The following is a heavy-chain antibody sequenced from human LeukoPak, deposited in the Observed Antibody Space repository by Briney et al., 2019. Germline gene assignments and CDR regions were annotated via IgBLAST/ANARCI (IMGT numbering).Heavy chain of an antibody. V-gene: IGHV3-30*01. D-gene: IGHD6-13*01. CDR2: ISYDGSNK. CDR1: GFTFSSYA. CDR3: PRVGGGYSSSWPRSFDY. J-gene: IGHJ4*02. Sequence: GGSLRLSCAASGFTFSSYAMHWVRQAPGKGLEWVAVISYDGSNKYYADSVKGRFTISRDNSKNTLYLQMNSLRAEDTAVYYCPRVGGGYSSSWPRSFDYWGQGTLVTVSS.